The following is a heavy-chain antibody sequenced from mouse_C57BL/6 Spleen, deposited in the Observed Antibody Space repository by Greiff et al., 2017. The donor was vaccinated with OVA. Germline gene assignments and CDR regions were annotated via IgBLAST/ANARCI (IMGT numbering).Heavy chain of an antibody. D-gene: IGHD1-1*01. J-gene: IGHJ2*01. CDR2: INPSTGGT. CDR1: GYSFTGYY. V-gene: IGHV1-42*01. CDR3: ARSTTVVASDY. Sequence: VQLQQSGPELVKPGASVKISCKASGYSFTGYYMNWVKQSPEKSLEWIGEINPSTGGTTYNQKFKAKATLTVDKYSSTAYMQLKSLTSEDSAVYYCARSTTVVASDYWGQGTTLTVSS.